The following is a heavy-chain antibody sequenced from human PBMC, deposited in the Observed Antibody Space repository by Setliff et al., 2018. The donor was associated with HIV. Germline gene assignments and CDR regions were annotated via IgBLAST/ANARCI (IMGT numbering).Heavy chain of an antibody. V-gene: IGHV4-59*11. D-gene: IGHD3-9*01. J-gene: IGHJ3*02. CDR1: RDSINGHW. CDR3: ARYKCINFACVGFDI. Sequence: NPSETLSLTCTVSRDSINGHWWSWIRQPPGKGLEWTGSNHYRGITHYNPSLKSRLTMSVETSKNQVSLQLTSVTAADTAGYYWARYKCINFACVGFDIWGQGTVVTVSS. CDR2: NHYRGIT.